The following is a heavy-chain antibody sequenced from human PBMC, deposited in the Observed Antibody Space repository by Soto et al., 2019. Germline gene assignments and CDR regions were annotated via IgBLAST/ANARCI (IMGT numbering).Heavy chain of an antibody. CDR2: VFYTGST. J-gene: IGHJ5*02. CDR3: ARSYSGTFYGYDT. CDR1: VGSISSYH. Sequence: PSETLSLTCTVSVGSISSYHWSWIRQSPGKGLEWIGYVFYTGSTKYNPALKRRVTISVDASKNQFSLKLSSVSAADTGLYYCARSYSGTFYGYDTWGQGILVTVSS. V-gene: IGHV4-59*01. D-gene: IGHD1-26*01.